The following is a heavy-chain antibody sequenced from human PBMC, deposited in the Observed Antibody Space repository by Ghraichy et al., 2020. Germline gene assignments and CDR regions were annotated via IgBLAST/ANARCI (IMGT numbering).Heavy chain of an antibody. CDR2: FYYSGKT. J-gene: IGHJ4*02. Sequence: SETLSLTCSVSGGSISSSSYYWGWIRQPPGKGLEWIGSFYYSGKTYYNPSLKSRVTISVDTSKNQFSLNLNSVTAADTAVYYCATYDSSSNTFDYWGQGTLVSVSS. CDR3: ATYDSSSNTFDY. D-gene: IGHD6-6*01. CDR1: GGSISSSSYY. V-gene: IGHV4-39*01.